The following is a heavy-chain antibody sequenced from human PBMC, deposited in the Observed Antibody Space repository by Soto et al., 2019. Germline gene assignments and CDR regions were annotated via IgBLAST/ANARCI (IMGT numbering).Heavy chain of an antibody. Sequence: QITLNESGPTQVKPRQTLTLTCTFSGFSLTTSGVGVGWIRQSPGKAPEWLALIYWDDDKRYSPSLTSRLTITKDTSKHPVVLTMADLDPADTATYSCAHRVLRTVFGLVTTTAIYFDFWGQGTPVAVSS. J-gene: IGHJ4*02. D-gene: IGHD3-3*01. CDR3: AHRVLRTVFGLVTTTAIYFDF. V-gene: IGHV2-5*02. CDR1: GFSLTTSGVG. CDR2: IYWDDDK.